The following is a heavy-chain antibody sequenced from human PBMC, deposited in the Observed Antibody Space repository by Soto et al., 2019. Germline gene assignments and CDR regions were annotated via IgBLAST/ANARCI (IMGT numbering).Heavy chain of an antibody. Sequence: QITLNESGPTVVRPTETLTLTCRFSGFSLTTSGVGVGWVRQSPGKAPEWLALIYWDDDKRYSESLKSRLTITKDTSKNQVVLTVANLDPTDTATYYCAHRVLRTVFGLVTTTAIYFDFWGQGTQVAVSS. D-gene: IGHD3-3*01. CDR3: AHRVLRTVFGLVTTTAIYFDF. CDR1: GFSLTTSGVG. CDR2: IYWDDDK. J-gene: IGHJ4*02. V-gene: IGHV2-5*02.